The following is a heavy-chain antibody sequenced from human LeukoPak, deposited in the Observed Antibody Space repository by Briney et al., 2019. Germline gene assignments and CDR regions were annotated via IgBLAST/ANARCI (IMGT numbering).Heavy chain of an antibody. J-gene: IGHJ4*02. CDR2: IYYSGST. CDR1: GGSFSGYY. D-gene: IGHD3-10*01. V-gene: IGHV4-59*01. CDR3: ARRYGSGSSGTFDY. Sequence: SEALSLTCAVYGGSFSGYYWSWIRQPPGKGLEWIAYIYYSGSTNYNPSLKSRVTISVDTSKNQFSLKLSSVTAADTAVYYCARRYGSGSSGTFDYWGQGTLVTVSS.